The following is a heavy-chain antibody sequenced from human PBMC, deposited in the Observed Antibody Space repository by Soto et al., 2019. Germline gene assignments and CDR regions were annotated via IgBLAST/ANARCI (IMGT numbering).Heavy chain of an antibody. J-gene: IGHJ6*02. CDR1: GGTFSSYA. D-gene: IGHD6-6*01. CDR2: IIPIFGTA. CDR3: ARDEVAARLNYYYGMDV. V-gene: IGHV1-69*01. Sequence: QVQLVQSGAEVKKPGSSVKVSCTASGGTFSSYAISWVRQAPGQGLEWMGGIIPIFGTANYAQKFQGRVTITADESTSTAYMELSSLRSEDTAVYYCARDEVAARLNYYYGMDVWGQGTTVTVSS.